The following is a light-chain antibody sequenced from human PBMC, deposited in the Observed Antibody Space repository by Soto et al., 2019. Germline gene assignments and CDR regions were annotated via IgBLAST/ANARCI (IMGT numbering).Light chain of an antibody. Sequence: AIRMTQSPSSLSASTGDRVTITCRASQGISSYLAWYQQKPGKAPKLLIYAASTLQSGVPSRFSGSRSGTDFTLTISCLQSEDFATYYCQQYYSDPWAFGQGTKVEIK. J-gene: IGKJ1*01. CDR3: QQYYSDPWA. V-gene: IGKV1-8*01. CDR2: AAS. CDR1: QGISSY.